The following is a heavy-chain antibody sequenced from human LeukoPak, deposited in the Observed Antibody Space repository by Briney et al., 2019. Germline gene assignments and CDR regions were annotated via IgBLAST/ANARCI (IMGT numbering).Heavy chain of an antibody. D-gene: IGHD1-14*01. CDR1: GFTFSNYP. Sequence: GGSLRLSCAASGFTFSNYPMSWVRQAPGKGLEWVSAISGSGGSTDYADSVKGRFTISRDSSKNTLYLQMNSLRAEDTAVYYCAKEWSTESYFDYWGQGTLVTVSS. V-gene: IGHV3-23*01. J-gene: IGHJ4*02. CDR2: ISGSGGST. CDR3: AKEWSTESYFDY.